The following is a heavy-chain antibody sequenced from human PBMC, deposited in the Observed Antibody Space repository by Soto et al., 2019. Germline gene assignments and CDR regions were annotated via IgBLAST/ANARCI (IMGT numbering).Heavy chain of an antibody. D-gene: IGHD2-2*01. Sequence: QVQLVQSGAEVKKPGSSVKVSCKASGGTFSSYAISWVRQAPGQGLEWMGGIIPISGTANYAQKFQGRVAITADETTSTAYVEPSSPSSEDTAGYFCARSQGSSTSLEIYYYYYYGMDDWGQGTTVTVSS. CDR3: ARSQGSSTSLEIYYYYYYGMDD. V-gene: IGHV1-69*01. CDR1: GGTFSSYA. J-gene: IGHJ6*02. CDR2: IIPISGTA.